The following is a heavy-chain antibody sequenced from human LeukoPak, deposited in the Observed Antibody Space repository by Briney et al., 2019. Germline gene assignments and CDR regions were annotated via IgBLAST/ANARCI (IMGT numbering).Heavy chain of an antibody. D-gene: IGHD3-22*01. CDR2: VHADGTS. J-gene: IGHJ4*01. CDR3: ARDGLYSSGYSYFDY. V-gene: IGHV4-4*07. Sequence: PLETLSLTCTVSGVSTTSYHWSWIRQFAGKKLEWLGRVHADGTSNYNPSLKSRVTMSVDTSKNQFSLILTSVTAADTAVYYCARDGLYSSGYSYFDYWGHGTLVTVSS. CDR1: GVSTTSYH.